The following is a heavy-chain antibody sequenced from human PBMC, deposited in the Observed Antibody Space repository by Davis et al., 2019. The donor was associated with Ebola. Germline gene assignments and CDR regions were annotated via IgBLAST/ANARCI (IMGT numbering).Heavy chain of an antibody. CDR2: MSPSSGGT. CDR3: TRNLNGLGY. D-gene: IGHD1-7*01. CDR1: GYSFTSFD. J-gene: IGHJ4*02. V-gene: IGHV1-8*01. Sequence: AASVKVSCKASGYSFTSFDIYWVRQAPGQGLEWVGRMSPSSGGTGFAQKFQGRVTMTSDTSISTAYMELSSPKFEDTAVYYCTRNLNGLGYWGQGTLVTVSS.